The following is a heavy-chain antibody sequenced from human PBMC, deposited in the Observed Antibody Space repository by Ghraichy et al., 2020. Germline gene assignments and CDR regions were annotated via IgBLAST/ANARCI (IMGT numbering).Heavy chain of an antibody. V-gene: IGHV3-48*03. J-gene: IGHJ4*02. D-gene: IGHD3-3*01. Sequence: GGSLRLSCAASGFTFSGFEMNWVRQAPGKGLEWVSYSSSSGTTIYYADTVKGRFTISRDNTKNILYLQMNSLGVEDTAVYYCARESSSAYNYLDYWGQGTLVTVS. CDR2: SSSSGTTI. CDR3: ARESSSAYNYLDY. CDR1: GFTFSGFE.